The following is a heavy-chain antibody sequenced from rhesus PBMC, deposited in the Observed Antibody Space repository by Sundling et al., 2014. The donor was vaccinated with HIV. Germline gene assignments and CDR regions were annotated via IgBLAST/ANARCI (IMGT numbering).Heavy chain of an antibody. CDR3: GRSGLRSFWYFDL. V-gene: IGHV1-200*01. CDR1: GDTFTTNY. D-gene: IGHD3-3*01. Sequence: QVQLVQSGAELKKPGTSVKLSCKVSGDTFTTNYINWVRQTPGQVLEWMGWINPSNGDTGYAQKFQGGITLTTDTSMTTVYMELKSVKSEDTAVYYCGRSGLRSFWYFDLWGPGTPITISS. CDR2: INPSNGDT. J-gene: IGHJ2*01.